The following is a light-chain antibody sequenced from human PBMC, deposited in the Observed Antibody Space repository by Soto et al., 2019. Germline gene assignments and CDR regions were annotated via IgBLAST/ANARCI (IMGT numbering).Light chain of an antibody. Sequence: QSVLTQPPSASGSPGQSVTISCTGTSSDVGGYNYVSWYQQHPGKAPKLMIYEVSKRPSGVPDRFSGSKSGNTASLTVSGLQAEDEADDYCSSYEGSYNPNVFGTETKVT. V-gene: IGLV2-8*01. CDR3: SSYEGSYNPNV. CDR1: SSDVGGYNY. J-gene: IGLJ1*01. CDR2: EVS.